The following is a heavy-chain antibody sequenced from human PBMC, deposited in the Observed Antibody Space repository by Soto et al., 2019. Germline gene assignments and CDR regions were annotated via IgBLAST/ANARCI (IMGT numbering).Heavy chain of an antibody. CDR3: ARGYSVTIFGVVMVYGMDA. Sequence: ASVKVSCKASGYTFTGYYMHWVRQAPGQGLEWMGWINPNSGGTNYAQKFQGRVTMTRDTSISTAYMELSRLRSDDTAVYYCARGYSVTIFGVVMVYGMDAWGQGTTVTVSS. CDR2: INPNSGGT. V-gene: IGHV1-2*02. D-gene: IGHD3-3*01. J-gene: IGHJ6*02. CDR1: GYTFTGYY.